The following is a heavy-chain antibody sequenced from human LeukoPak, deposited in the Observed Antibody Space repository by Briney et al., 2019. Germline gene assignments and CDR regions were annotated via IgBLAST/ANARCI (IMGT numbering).Heavy chain of an antibody. D-gene: IGHD5-18*01. J-gene: IGHJ4*02. CDR1: GFTFSSYG. V-gene: IGHV3-30*03. CDR2: ISYDENHK. Sequence: GGSLRLSCVASGFTFSSYGMHWVRQAPGKGLEWVAVISYDENHKYFVDSVKGRFTISRDNSKNTLYLQMGSLRAEDTAVYYCASGGRYSYGSFDYWGQGTLVTVSS. CDR3: ASGGRYSYGSFDY.